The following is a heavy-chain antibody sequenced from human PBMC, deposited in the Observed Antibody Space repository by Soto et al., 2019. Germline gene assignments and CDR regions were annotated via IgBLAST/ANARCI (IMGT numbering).Heavy chain of an antibody. D-gene: IGHD3-22*01. Sequence: GASVKVSCKASGYTFTGYYMHWVRQAPGQGLEWMGWINPNSGGTNYAQKFQGRVTMTRDTSISTAYMELSRLRSDDTAVYYCARERRGHYYDSSVDYWGQGTLVTVSS. CDR1: GYTFTGYY. CDR2: INPNSGGT. J-gene: IGHJ4*02. CDR3: ARERRGHYYDSSVDY. V-gene: IGHV1-2*02.